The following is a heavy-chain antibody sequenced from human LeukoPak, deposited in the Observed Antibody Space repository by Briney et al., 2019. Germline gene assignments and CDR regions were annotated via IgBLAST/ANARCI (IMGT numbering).Heavy chain of an antibody. CDR3: ARRDYAAWFDP. J-gene: IGHJ5*02. V-gene: IGHV4-39*01. Sequence: SETLSLTCNVSGHSITSGGFYWAWIRQSPGKGLEWIGNVYYSGTTQYNPSLKGRVTISMDMSKNQFSLNLNSVSVTDTAIYYCARRDYAAWFDPWGQGTLVTVSS. CDR2: VYYSGTT. CDR1: GHSITSGGFY. D-gene: IGHD4/OR15-4a*01.